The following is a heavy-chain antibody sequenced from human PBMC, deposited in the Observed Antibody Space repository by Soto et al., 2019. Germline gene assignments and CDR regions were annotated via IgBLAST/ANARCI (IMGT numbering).Heavy chain of an antibody. Sequence: GGSLRLSCAASGFTFSSYEMNWVRQAPGKGLEWVSYISSSGSTIYYADSVKGRFTISRDNAKNSLYLQMNSLRAEDTAVYYCARDLFYYDSSGYYPKTPRFYYYYGMDVWGQGTTVTVSS. CDR2: ISSSGSTI. CDR3: ARDLFYYDSSGYYPKTPRFYYYYGMDV. D-gene: IGHD3-22*01. V-gene: IGHV3-48*03. CDR1: GFTFSSYE. J-gene: IGHJ6*02.